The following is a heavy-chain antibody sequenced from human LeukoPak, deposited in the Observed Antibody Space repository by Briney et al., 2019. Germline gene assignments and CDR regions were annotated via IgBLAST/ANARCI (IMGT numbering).Heavy chain of an antibody. Sequence: PGGSLRLSCAASGFTFNNYVMRWVRQAPGEGLEWVSGISGSGASKVYADSVRGRFTISRDNSKNTLYLQMNSLGAADTAVYYCARFGGFDYWGQGTLVTVSS. V-gene: IGHV3-23*01. CDR2: ISGSGASK. CDR3: ARFGGFDY. CDR1: GFTFNNYV. D-gene: IGHD3-10*01. J-gene: IGHJ4*02.